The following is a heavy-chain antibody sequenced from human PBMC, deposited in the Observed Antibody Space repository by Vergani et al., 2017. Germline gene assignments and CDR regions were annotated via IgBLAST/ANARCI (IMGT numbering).Heavy chain of an antibody. CDR2: IRNKNDGGTA. CDR1: GITFKNAW. Sequence: EVQVVESGGGLIKPGGSLRLSCVVSGITFKNAWINWVRQAPGKGLEWIGRIRNKNDGGTADYAAPLKGRFTISRDDSKDSAFLLVNNLKTEDTAVYFCYTDYQHYWGQGTLVTVSS. J-gene: IGHJ4*02. V-gene: IGHV3-15*01. CDR3: YTDYQHY. D-gene: IGHD4-11*01.